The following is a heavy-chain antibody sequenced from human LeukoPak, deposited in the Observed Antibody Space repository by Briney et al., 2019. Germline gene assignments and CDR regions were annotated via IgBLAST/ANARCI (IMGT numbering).Heavy chain of an antibody. CDR1: GFTFNNYA. D-gene: IGHD2-2*01. Sequence: PGGSLRLSCAASGFTFNNYAMTWVRQAPGKGLEWVSTITNNADTTYYADSVKGRFTISRDNSKNTLYLQMNRLRAEDTAAYYCAKTVTGYCSSTSCLNWFDPWGQGTLVTVSS. CDR2: ITNNADTT. CDR3: AKTVTGYCSSTSCLNWFDP. V-gene: IGHV3-23*01. J-gene: IGHJ5*02.